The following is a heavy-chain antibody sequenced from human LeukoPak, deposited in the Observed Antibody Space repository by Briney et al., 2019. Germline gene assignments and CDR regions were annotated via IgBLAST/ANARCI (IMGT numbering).Heavy chain of an antibody. CDR1: GFTFSSYA. CDR3: AREVVIFPDYYYYGMDV. CDR2: ISGSGGST. Sequence: PGGSLRLSCAASGFTFSSYAMSWVRQAPGKGLEWVSAISGSGGSTYYADSVEGRFTISRDNAKNSLFLEMNSLRADDTAVYYCAREVVIFPDYYYYGMDVWGQGTTVTVSS. J-gene: IGHJ6*02. V-gene: IGHV3-23*01. D-gene: IGHD3-9*01.